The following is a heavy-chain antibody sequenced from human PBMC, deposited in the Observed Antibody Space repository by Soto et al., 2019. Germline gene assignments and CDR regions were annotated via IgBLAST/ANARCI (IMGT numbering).Heavy chain of an antibody. D-gene: IGHD6-19*01. Sequence: ASVKVSCKASGGTFSSYAISWVRQAPGQGLEWMGGIIPIFGTANYAQKFQGRVTITADESTSTAYMELSSLRSEDTAVYYCAREYSSGWYGIDYWGQGTLVTVSS. CDR3: AREYSSGWYGIDY. CDR2: IIPIFGTA. J-gene: IGHJ4*02. V-gene: IGHV1-69*13. CDR1: GGTFSSYA.